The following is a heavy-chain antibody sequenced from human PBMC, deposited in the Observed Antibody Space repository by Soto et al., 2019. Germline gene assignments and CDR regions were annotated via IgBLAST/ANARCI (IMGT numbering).Heavy chain of an antibody. CDR2: IYYSGST. D-gene: IGHD6-19*01. Sequence: IRQPPGKGLEWIGYIYYSGSTNYNPSLKSRVTISVDTSKNQFSLKLSSVTAADTAVYYCARLPGYSSGWYYFDYWGQGTLVTVSS. CDR3: ARLPGYSSGWYYFDY. J-gene: IGHJ4*02. V-gene: IGHV4-59*08.